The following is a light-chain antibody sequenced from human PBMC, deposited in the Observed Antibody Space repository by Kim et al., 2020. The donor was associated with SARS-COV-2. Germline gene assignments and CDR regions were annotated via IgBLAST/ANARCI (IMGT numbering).Light chain of an antibody. CDR3: QQYYSTLT. J-gene: IGKJ3*01. V-gene: IGKV4-1*01. CDR2: WAS. CDR1: QSVLYSSNNKNY. Sequence: DIVMTQSPDSLAVSLGERATINCKSSQSVLYSSNNKNYLAWYQQKPGQPPKLLIYWASTRESGVPDRFSGSGSGTDFTLTISSLQAEDVPVYYCQQYYSTLTFGPGTKVDIK.